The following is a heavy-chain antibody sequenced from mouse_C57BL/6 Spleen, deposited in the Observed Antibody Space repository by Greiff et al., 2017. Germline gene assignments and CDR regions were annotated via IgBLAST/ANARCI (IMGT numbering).Heavy chain of an antibody. CDR2: IDPSDSYT. D-gene: IGHD1-1*01. V-gene: IGHV1-50*01. CDR1: GYTFTSYW. Sequence: VQLQQPGAELVKPGASVKLSCKASGYTFTSYWMQWVKQRPGQGLEWIGEIDPSDSYTNYNQKFKGKATLTVDTSSSTAYMQLSSLTSEDSAVYYCARGDYYGSSYVGYWGQGTTLTVSS. CDR3: ARGDYYGSSYVGY. J-gene: IGHJ2*01.